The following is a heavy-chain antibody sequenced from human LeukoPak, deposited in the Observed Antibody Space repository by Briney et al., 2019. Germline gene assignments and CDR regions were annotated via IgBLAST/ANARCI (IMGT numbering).Heavy chain of an antibody. CDR3: AKEIRPPYIAMGGWDY. V-gene: IGHV3-23*01. CDR1: GFNFHAYA. J-gene: IGHJ4*02. D-gene: IGHD3-10*01. Sequence: GGSLRLSCAASGFNFHAYAMSWVRQVPGKELEWVAGIRDSGGSTDYADSVKGRFTISRDNSKNTLYLQMDSLRAEDTAVYYCAKEIRPPYIAMGGWDYWGQGTLVTVTS. CDR2: IRDSGGST.